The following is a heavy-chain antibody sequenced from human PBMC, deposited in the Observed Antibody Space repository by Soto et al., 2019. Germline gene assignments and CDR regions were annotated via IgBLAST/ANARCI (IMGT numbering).Heavy chain of an antibody. J-gene: IGHJ4*02. Sequence: QVQLVQSGAEVKKPGASVKVSCKASGYTFTSYGISWVRQAPGQGLEWMGWISVYNGNTNYAQKVQGRVTMTTEKSTSTAYMELRSLRSDGTAVYYCVRDLGWGYDSTGYSFDYWGQGTLVTVSA. CDR1: GYTFTSYG. CDR3: VRDLGWGYDSTGYSFDY. D-gene: IGHD3-22*01. V-gene: IGHV1-18*04. CDR2: ISVYNGNT.